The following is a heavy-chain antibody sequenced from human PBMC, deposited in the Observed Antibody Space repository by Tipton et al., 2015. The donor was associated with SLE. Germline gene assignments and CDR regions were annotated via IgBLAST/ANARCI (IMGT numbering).Heavy chain of an antibody. D-gene: IGHD5-18*01. J-gene: IGHJ4*02. Sequence: TLSLTCAVYGVSFSGHYWNWIRQAPGKGLEWIGEINHSGSATYKSSLKSRVTMSIDTSKSQFSLKLTSVTAADTGVYYCARHEDRGYSYGSSFDYWGQGTLVTVSS. CDR1: GVSFSGHY. V-gene: IGHV4-34*01. CDR3: ARHEDRGYSYGSSFDY. CDR2: INHSGSA.